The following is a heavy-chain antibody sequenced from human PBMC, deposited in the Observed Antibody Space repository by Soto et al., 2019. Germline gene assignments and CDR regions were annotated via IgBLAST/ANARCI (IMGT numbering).Heavy chain of an antibody. J-gene: IGHJ4*02. V-gene: IGHV3-15*01. CDR3: TADSIFGVVTYRSYFED. D-gene: IGHD3-3*01. CDR2: IKSKTDGGTT. CDR1: GFTFSNAS. Sequence: GRSRRLSCAASGFTFSNASMSWVRQAPGKGLEWVGRIKSKTDGGTTDYAAPEKRRFTIYRHDPKNTRYLQMNSMKTEYTTVCYCTADSIFGVVTYRSYFEDRGPGTLVT.